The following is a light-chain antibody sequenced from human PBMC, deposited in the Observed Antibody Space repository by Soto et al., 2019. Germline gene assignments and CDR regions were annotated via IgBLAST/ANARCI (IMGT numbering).Light chain of an antibody. CDR2: DAS. Sequence: EVVLTQSPATLSLSPGERATLSCRASQSVSRHLAWYQQKPGQAPRLLILDASDRATGIPARFSGSGSGTNFTLTISSLEPEDFAVYYCQQRHMWPITFGQGTRLEIK. CDR1: QSVSRH. J-gene: IGKJ5*01. V-gene: IGKV3-11*01. CDR3: QQRHMWPIT.